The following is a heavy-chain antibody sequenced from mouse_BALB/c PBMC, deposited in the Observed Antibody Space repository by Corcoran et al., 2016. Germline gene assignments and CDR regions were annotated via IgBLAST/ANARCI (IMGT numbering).Heavy chain of an antibody. V-gene: IGHV3-6*02. J-gene: IGHJ2*01. Sequence: DVQLQESGPGLVKPSQSLSLTCSVTGYSITSGYYWNWIRQFPGKKLEWMGYISYDGSNNFNPSLKNRISITRDTSKNQFFLKLNSVTTEDTATYYCATLLQLFDSWGQGTTLTVSS. D-gene: IGHD1-2*01. CDR1: GYSITSGYY. CDR3: ATLLQLFDS. CDR2: ISYDGSN.